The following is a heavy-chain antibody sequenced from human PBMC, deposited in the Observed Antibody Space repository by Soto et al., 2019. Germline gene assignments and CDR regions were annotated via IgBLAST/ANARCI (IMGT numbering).Heavy chain of an antibody. Sequence: GSLRLSCTPFGSNFDAYAMSWVRQAPGKGLEWVSAVTATAESAYYTDSVRGRFIITRDNSDNMLYLQMSSLRVEDTAIYLCARGRYYDSPQDLWGRGTQVTVSS. J-gene: IGHJ5*02. CDR3: ARGRYYDSPQDL. V-gene: IGHV3-23*01. CDR1: GSNFDAYA. CDR2: VTATAESA. D-gene: IGHD3-10*01.